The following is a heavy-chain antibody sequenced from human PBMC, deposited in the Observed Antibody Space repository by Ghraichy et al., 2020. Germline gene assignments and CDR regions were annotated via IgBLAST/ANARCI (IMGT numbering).Heavy chain of an antibody. J-gene: IGHJ4*02. CDR1: GFTFSSYA. Sequence: GGSLRLSCAASGFTFSSYAMSWVRQAPGKGLEWVSAISGSGGSTYYADSVKGRFTISRDNSKNTLYLQMNSLRAEDTAVYYCAKDLSDDYGDYLPFRGFSYYWGQGSLVTVSS. CDR2: ISGSGGST. V-gene: IGHV3-23*01. CDR3: AKDLSDDYGDYLPFRGFSYY. D-gene: IGHD4-17*01.